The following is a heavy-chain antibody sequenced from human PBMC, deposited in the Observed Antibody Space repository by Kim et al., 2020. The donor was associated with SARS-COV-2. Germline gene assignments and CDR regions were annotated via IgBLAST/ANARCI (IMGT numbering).Heavy chain of an antibody. J-gene: IGHJ4*02. CDR3: ARRAAAGTAFYY. D-gene: IGHD6-13*01. V-gene: IGHV4-34*01. Sequence: NYNPSLKSRVTISVDTSKDQFSLKLSSVTAADTAVYYWARRAAAGTAFYYCGQGTLVTVSS.